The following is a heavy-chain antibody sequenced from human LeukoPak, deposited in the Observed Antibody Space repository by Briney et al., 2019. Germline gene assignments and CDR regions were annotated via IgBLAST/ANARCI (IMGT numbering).Heavy chain of an antibody. J-gene: IGHJ4*02. CDR2: ISGSGGST. Sequence: GGSLRLSCAASGFTFSSYAMSGVRQAPGKGLEWVSGISGSGGSTYYADSVKGRFTISRDNSKNTLYLQMNSLRAEDTAVYYCARPHFWSGSSYYFDYWGQGTLVTVSS. CDR3: ARPHFWSGSSYYFDY. D-gene: IGHD3-3*02. CDR1: GFTFSSYA. V-gene: IGHV3-23*01.